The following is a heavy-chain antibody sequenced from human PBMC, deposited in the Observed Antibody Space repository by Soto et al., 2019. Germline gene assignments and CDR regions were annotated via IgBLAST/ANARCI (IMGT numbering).Heavy chain of an antibody. Sequence: SETLSLTCTVSGGSVSSSSYYWGWIRQPPGKGLEWIGSIYYSGSTYYNPSLKSRVTISVDTSKNQFSLTLTSVTAADTAVYYCASLTWGYGSGSYSPVPYYYYGMDVWGQGTTVTVSS. CDR3: ASLTWGYGSGSYSPVPYYYYGMDV. V-gene: IGHV4-39*01. CDR1: GGSVSSSSYY. D-gene: IGHD3-10*01. CDR2: IYYSGST. J-gene: IGHJ6*02.